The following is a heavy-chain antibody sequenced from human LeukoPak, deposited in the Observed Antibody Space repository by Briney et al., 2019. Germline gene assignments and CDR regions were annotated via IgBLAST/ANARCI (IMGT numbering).Heavy chain of an antibody. CDR2: IYYSGST. CDR1: GGSISSSSYY. V-gene: IGHV4-39*07. CDR3: ARQKREWVAATQTTNWFDP. D-gene: IGHD2-15*01. Sequence: SETLSLTCTVSGGSISSSSYYWGWIRQPPGKGLEWIGSIYYSGSTNYNPSLKSRVTISVDTSKNQFSLKLSSVTAADTAVYYCARQKREWVAATQTTNWFDPWGQGTLVTVSS. J-gene: IGHJ5*02.